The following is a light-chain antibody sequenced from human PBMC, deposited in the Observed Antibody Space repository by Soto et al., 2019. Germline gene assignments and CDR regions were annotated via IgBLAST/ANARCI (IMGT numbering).Light chain of an antibody. CDR2: EVS. CDR3: SSYTSRNTLDYV. CDR1: SSDVGTYNY. J-gene: IGLJ1*01. V-gene: IGLV2-14*01. Sequence: QSVLTQPASVSGSPGQSITISCTGSSSDVGTYNYVSWYQQHPGKAPQVLIYEVSNRPSGVSNRFSGSKSGNTASLTISGLQADDEADYYCSSYTSRNTLDYVFGTGTKLTVL.